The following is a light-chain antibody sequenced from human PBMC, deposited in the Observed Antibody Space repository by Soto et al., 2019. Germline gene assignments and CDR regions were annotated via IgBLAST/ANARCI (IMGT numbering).Light chain of an antibody. Sequence: QSVLTQPPSVSAAPGQRVTISCSGSSSNIGGNSVSWYQQLPGTAPKLLIYDDDKRPSGIPDRFSGSKSGTSATLGITGFQTGDEADYYCTSHAGTINFPYIFGTGTKVTVL. J-gene: IGLJ1*01. V-gene: IGLV1-51*01. CDR3: TSHAGTINFPYI. CDR1: SSNIGGNS. CDR2: DDD.